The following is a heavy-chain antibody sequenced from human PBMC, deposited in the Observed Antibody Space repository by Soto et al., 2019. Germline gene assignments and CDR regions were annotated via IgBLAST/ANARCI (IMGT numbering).Heavy chain of an antibody. V-gene: IGHV3-30-3*01. J-gene: IGHJ4*02. CDR3: ARDTGITHYFDY. CDR1: GFTFSSYA. Sequence: GGSLRLSCAASGFTFSSYAMHWVRQAPGKGLEWVAVISYDGSNKYYADSVKGRFTISRDNSKNTLYLQMNSLRAEDTAVYYCARDTGITHYFDYWGQGNLVTVSS. CDR2: ISYDGSNK. D-gene: IGHD3-10*01.